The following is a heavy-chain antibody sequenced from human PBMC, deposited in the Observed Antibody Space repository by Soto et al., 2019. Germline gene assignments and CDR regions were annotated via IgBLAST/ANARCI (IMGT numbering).Heavy chain of an antibody. CDR2: IYHSGST. CDR1: SGSISSSNW. V-gene: IGHV4-4*02. CDR3: ARGPLRYFDWFQTHWLDP. Sequence: PSETLSLTCAVSSGSISSSNWWSWVRQPPGKGLEWIGEIYHSGSTNYNPSLKSRVTISVDKSKNQFSLKLSSVTAADTAVYYCARGPLRYFDWFQTHWLDPWGQRTLVTVS. D-gene: IGHD3-9*01. J-gene: IGHJ5*02.